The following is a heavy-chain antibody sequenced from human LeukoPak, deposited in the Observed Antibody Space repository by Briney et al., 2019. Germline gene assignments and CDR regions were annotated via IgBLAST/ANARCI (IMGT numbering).Heavy chain of an antibody. Sequence: PSETLSLTCAVYGGSFSGYYWSWVRQPPGKGLEWIGEISHIGSTNYNPSLESRVTISVDTSKNQFSLKLSSVTAADTAVYYRARGRWEVRFDPWGQGTLVTVSS. D-gene: IGHD1-26*01. J-gene: IGHJ5*02. CDR2: ISHIGST. CDR3: ARGRWEVRFDP. CDR1: GGSFSGYY. V-gene: IGHV4-34*01.